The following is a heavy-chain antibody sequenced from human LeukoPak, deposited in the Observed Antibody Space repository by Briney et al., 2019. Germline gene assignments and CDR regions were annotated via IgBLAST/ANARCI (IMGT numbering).Heavy chain of an antibody. CDR1: GFTFDDYA. D-gene: IGHD1-7*01. J-gene: IGHJ4*02. CDR2: ISADGGTT. Sequence: GGSLRLSCVASGFTFDDYAIHWVRQGPGKGLEWVSLISADGGTTYYADSVKGRFTISRDNGKNSLYLQMNSLRTEDTALYYCAGYNWNYYFDYWGQGTLVTVSS. CDR3: AGYNWNYYFDY. V-gene: IGHV3-43*02.